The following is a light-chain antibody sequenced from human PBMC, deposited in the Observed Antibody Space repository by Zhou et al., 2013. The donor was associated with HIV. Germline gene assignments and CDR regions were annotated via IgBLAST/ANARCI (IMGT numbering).Light chain of an antibody. Sequence: DIQMTQSPSTLSASVGDRVTITCRASQSVIDYLAWHQQKPGKAPKVLIYKASILESGVPSRFSGSGSGTEFTLTINSLQPDDFATYYCQQYNSYPYTFGQGTKLEIK. J-gene: IGKJ2*01. V-gene: IGKV1-5*03. CDR3: QQYNSYPYT. CDR2: KAS. CDR1: QSVIDY.